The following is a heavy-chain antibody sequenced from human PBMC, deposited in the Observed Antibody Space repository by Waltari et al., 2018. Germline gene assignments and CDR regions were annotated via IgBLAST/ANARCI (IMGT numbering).Heavy chain of an antibody. D-gene: IGHD6-13*01. J-gene: IGHJ4*02. CDR2: INPSGGST. CDR1: GYTFTSYY. V-gene: IGHV1-46*01. CDR3: ARDRSSRPLDY. Sequence: GAEVKKPGASVKVSCKASGYTFTSYYMHWVRQAPGQGLEWMGIINPSGGSTSYAQKFQGRVTMTRDTSTSTVYMELSRLRSEDTAVYYCARDRSSRPLDYWGQGTLVTVSS.